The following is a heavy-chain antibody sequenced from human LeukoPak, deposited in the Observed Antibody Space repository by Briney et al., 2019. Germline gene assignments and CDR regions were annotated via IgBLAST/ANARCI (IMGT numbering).Heavy chain of an antibody. J-gene: IGHJ4*02. CDR3: ARGEGQQLLLGVYFDY. D-gene: IGHD6-13*01. V-gene: IGHV1-18*01. CDR2: ISAYNGNT. Sequence: GASVKVSCKASGYTFTSYGISWVRQAPGQGLEWMGWISAYNGNTNYAQKLQGRVTMTTDTSTSTAYMELRSLRSNDTAVYYCARGEGQQLLLGVYFDYWGQGTLVTVSS. CDR1: GYTFTSYG.